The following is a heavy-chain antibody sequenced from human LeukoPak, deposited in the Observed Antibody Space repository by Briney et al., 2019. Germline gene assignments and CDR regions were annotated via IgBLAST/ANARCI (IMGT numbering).Heavy chain of an antibody. V-gene: IGHV3-23*01. D-gene: IGHD2-15*01. J-gene: IGHJ5*02. CDR2: ISGGGGST. CDR1: GFPFIDYA. CDR3: AKSFYCSGGSCLGINWFDR. Sequence: GGSLRLSCAASGFPFIDYAMSWVRRAPGKELDGVSAISGGGGSTYYADSVKGRFTISRDNSKNTLYLQMNSLRAEDTAVYYCAKSFYCSGGSCLGINWFDRWGQGTLVTVSS.